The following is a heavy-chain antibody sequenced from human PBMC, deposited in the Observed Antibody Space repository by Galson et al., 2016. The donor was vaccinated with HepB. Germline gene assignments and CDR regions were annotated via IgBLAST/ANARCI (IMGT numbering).Heavy chain of an antibody. Sequence: SLRLSCAASGINFSSYSMNWVRQAPGKGLEWVSSISISSNYIYYAESGKGRFTISRDNAKNSLYLQMNSLRAEDTAVYYCARDPRGPQVWATYFDYWGQGTLVTVSS. CDR3: ARDPRGPQVWATYFDY. CDR2: ISISSNYI. D-gene: IGHD5-18*01. V-gene: IGHV3-21*01. J-gene: IGHJ4*02. CDR1: GINFSSYS.